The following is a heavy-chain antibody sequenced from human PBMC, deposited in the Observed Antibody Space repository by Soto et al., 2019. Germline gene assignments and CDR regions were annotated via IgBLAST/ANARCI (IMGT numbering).Heavy chain of an antibody. CDR1: GGTFSSYA. CDR2: SIPIFGTA. Sequence: QVQLVQSGAEVKKPGSSVKVSCKASGGTFSSYAISWVRQAPGQGLEWMGGSIPIFGTANYAQKFQGRVTSTADESTSTAYKELSSLRAEDTAVYYCGRVIYDYARHFDYWGQGNLVTVSS. CDR3: GRVIYDYARHFDY. D-gene: IGHD3-16*01. J-gene: IGHJ4*01. V-gene: IGHV1-69*01.